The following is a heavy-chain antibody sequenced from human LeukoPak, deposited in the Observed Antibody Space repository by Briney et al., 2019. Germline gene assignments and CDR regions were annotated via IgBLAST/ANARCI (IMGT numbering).Heavy chain of an antibody. V-gene: IGHV1-24*01. CDR3: ATGVDHSSVILKNQH. D-gene: IGHD6-19*01. Sequence: ASVKVSCKVSGYTLTELSMHWVRQAPGKGLEWMGGFDPEDGETIYAQKFQGRVTMTEDTSTDTAYMELSSLRSEDTAVYYCATGVDHSSVILKNQHWGQGTLVTVSS. CDR1: GYTLTELS. J-gene: IGHJ1*01. CDR2: FDPEDGET.